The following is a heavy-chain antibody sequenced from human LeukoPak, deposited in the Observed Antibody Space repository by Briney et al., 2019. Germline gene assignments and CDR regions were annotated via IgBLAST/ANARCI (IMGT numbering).Heavy chain of an antibody. D-gene: IGHD3-3*02. V-gene: IGHV3-30-3*01. CDR2: ISYDGSNK. J-gene: IGHJ6*02. CDR3: ARDRGPFLEWLLGGYYYGMDV. CDR1: GFTFSTYA. Sequence: GGSLRLSCAASGFTFSTYAMHWVRQAPGKGLEWVAVISYDGSNKYYADSVKGRFIISRDNSKNTLYLQMNSLRAEDTAVYYCARDRGPFLEWLLGGYYYGMDVWGQGTTVTVSS.